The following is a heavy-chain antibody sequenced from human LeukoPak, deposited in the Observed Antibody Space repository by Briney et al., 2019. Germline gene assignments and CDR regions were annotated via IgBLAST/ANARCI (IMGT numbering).Heavy chain of an antibody. Sequence: SETLSLTCAVYGGSFSGYYWSWIRQPPGKGLEWIGEINHSGSTNYNPSLKSRVTISVDTSKNQFSLKLSSVTAADTAVYYCARLTSYYYDSRDYWGQGTLVTVSS. V-gene: IGHV4-34*01. CDR2: INHSGST. CDR3: ARLTSYYYDSRDY. D-gene: IGHD3-22*01. J-gene: IGHJ4*02. CDR1: GGSFSGYY.